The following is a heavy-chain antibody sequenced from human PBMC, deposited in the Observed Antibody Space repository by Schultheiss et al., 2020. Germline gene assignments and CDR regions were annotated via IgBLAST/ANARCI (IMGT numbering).Heavy chain of an antibody. J-gene: IGHJ3*02. CDR2: IYTSGST. V-gene: IGHV4-61*02. Sequence: LRLSCTVSGGSISSGGYYWSWIRQHPGKGLEWIGRIYTSGSTNYNPSLKSRVTISVDTSKNQFSLKLSSVTAADTAVYYCARGYEAFDIWGQGTMVTVSS. CDR1: GGSISSGGYY. CDR3: ARGYEAFDI.